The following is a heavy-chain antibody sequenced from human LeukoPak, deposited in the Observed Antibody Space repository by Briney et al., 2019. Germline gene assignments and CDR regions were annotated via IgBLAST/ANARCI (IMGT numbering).Heavy chain of an antibody. V-gene: IGHV7-4-1*02. CDR2: INTKTGNP. CDR1: GYTFTGHA. CDR3: AKGGWVAVTGMDS. J-gene: IGHJ4*02. D-gene: IGHD6-19*01. Sequence: ASVKVSCKASGYTFTGHAMNWVRQARGQGPEWMGYINTKTGNPTYAQGFTGRFVFLDTSVSTAYLQISSLKPEDTGVYYCAKGGWVAVTGMDSWGQGTLVTVSS.